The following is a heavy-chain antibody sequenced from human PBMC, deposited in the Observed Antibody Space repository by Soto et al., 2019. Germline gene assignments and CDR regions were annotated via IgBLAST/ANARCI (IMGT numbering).Heavy chain of an antibody. Sequence: QVHLQESDPGVVKPSGTLSLTCVVSGDSISSSNWWSWVRQPPGKGLEWIGEIYHGGSTNYNPSLKSRVTISVDKSKNQFSLKLSSVTAADTAVYYCARNDDYVGWFDPWGQGTLVTVSS. J-gene: IGHJ5*02. V-gene: IGHV4-4*02. CDR3: ARNDDYVGWFDP. CDR2: IYHGGST. CDR1: GDSISSSNW. D-gene: IGHD3-16*01.